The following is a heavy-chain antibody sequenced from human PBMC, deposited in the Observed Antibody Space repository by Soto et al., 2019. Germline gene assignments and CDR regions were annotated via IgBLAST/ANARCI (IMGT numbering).Heavy chain of an antibody. CDR1: GYTFTGYY. Sequence: GASVKVSCKASGYTFTGYYMHWVRRAPGQGLEWMGWINPNSGGTNYAQKFQGWVTMTRDTSISTAYMELSRLRSDDTAVYYCARDWRYYDSSGYYYYYGMDVWGQGTTVTV. V-gene: IGHV1-2*04. J-gene: IGHJ6*02. D-gene: IGHD3-22*01. CDR2: INPNSGGT. CDR3: ARDWRYYDSSGYYYYYGMDV.